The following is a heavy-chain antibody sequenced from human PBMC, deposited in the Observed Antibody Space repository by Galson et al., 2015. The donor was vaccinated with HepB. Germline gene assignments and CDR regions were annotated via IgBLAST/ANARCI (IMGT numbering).Heavy chain of an antibody. D-gene: IGHD6-19*01. CDR2: INPSGGST. CDR1: GYTFTSYY. Sequence: SVKVSCKASGYTFTSYYMHWVRQAPGQGLEWMGIINPSGGSTSYAQKFQGRVTMTRDTSTSTVYMELSSLRSEDTAVYYCARYSSGWDNHVVRLMGFDYWGQGTLVTVSS. J-gene: IGHJ4*02. V-gene: IGHV1-46*01. CDR3: ARYSSGWDNHVVRLMGFDY.